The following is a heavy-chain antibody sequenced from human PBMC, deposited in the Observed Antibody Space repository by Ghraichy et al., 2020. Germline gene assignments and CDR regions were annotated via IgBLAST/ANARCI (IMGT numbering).Heavy chain of an antibody. Sequence: SETLSLTCAVYGGSFSGYYWSWIRQPPGKGLEWIGEINHSGSTNYNPSLKSRVTISVDTSKNQFSLKLSSVTAADTAVYYCARVRIVVVPAALSDYGMDVWGQGTTVTVSS. V-gene: IGHV4-34*01. D-gene: IGHD2-2*01. J-gene: IGHJ6*02. CDR1: GGSFSGYY. CDR3: ARVRIVVVPAALSDYGMDV. CDR2: INHSGST.